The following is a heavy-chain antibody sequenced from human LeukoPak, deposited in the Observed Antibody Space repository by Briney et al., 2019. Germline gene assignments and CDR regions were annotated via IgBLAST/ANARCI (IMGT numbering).Heavy chain of an antibody. V-gene: IGHV3-49*04. CDR2: IRRQFFGATT. J-gene: IGHJ3*02. Sequence: PGGSLRLSCAASGFTFSSYAMNWVRQAPGKGLEWVGLIRRQFFGATTEYAASVRGRFTISGDDSKSIAYLQMDSLKTEDTGVYFCTRAKHYESSGYYIDAFDIWGQGTTVTVSS. CDR1: GFTFSSYA. D-gene: IGHD3-22*01. CDR3: TRAKHYESSGYYIDAFDI.